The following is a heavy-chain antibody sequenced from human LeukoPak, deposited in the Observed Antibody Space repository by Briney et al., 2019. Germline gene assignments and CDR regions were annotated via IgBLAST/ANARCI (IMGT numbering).Heavy chain of an antibody. CDR3: AKDMWRTTATNYFDY. V-gene: IGHV3-9*01. CDR1: GFTFDDYA. D-gene: IGHD4-11*01. J-gene: IGHJ4*02. Sequence: PGGSLRLSRAASGFTFDDYAMPWVRQAPGKGLEWVSGISWNSGSIGYADSVKGRFTISRDNAKNSLYLQMNSLRAEDTALYYCAKDMWRTTATNYFDYWGQGTLVTVSS. CDR2: ISWNSGSI.